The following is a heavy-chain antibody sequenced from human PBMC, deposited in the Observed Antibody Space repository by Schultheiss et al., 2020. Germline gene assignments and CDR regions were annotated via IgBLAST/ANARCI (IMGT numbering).Heavy chain of an antibody. J-gene: IGHJ4*02. CDR1: GFTFSDYY. V-gene: IGHV3-11*05. CDR2: ISSSSSYI. Sequence: SLKISCAASGFTFSDYYMSWIRQAPGKGLEWVSSISSSSSYIYYADSVKGRFTISRDSAKNSLYLQMNSLRAEDTAVYYCAKEVAVAGSFDYWGQGTLVTVSS. CDR3: AKEVAVAGSFDY. D-gene: IGHD6-19*01.